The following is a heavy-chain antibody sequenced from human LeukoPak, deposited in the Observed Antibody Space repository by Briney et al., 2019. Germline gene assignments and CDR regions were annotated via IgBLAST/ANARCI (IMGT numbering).Heavy chain of an antibody. Sequence: SETLSLTCAVYGGSFSGYYLSWIRQPPGKGLEWIGEINHSGSTNYNPSLKSRVTISVDTSKNQFSLKLSSVTAADTAVYYCARGRTTGTTKGYDYWGQGTLVTVSS. D-gene: IGHD1-7*01. V-gene: IGHV4-34*01. J-gene: IGHJ4*02. CDR2: INHSGST. CDR1: GGSFSGYY. CDR3: ARGRTTGTTKGYDY.